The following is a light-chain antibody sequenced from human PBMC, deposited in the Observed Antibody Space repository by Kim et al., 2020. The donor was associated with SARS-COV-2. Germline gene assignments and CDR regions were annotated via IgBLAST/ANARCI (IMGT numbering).Light chain of an antibody. CDR1: SGSIASNY. J-gene: IGLJ2*01. CDR3: QSYDSSNHVV. Sequence: NFMLTQPHSVSESPGKTVTISCTRSSGSIASNYVQWYQQRPGSAPTTVIYEDNQRPPAVPDRFSGSIDSSSNSASLTISGLKAEDEADYYCQSYDSSNHVVFGGGTQLTVL. V-gene: IGLV6-57*03. CDR2: EDN.